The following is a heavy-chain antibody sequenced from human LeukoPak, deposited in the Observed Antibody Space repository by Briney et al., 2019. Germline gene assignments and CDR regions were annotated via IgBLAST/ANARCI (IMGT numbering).Heavy chain of an antibody. D-gene: IGHD6-19*01. Sequence: GGSLRLSCAASGFTFSSYEMNWVRQAPGKGLEWVSYISSSGSTIYYADSVKGRFTVSRDNAKNSLYLQMNSLRAEDTAVYYCARGYSSGWYSGFDYWGQGTLVTVSS. V-gene: IGHV3-48*03. CDR2: ISSSGSTI. J-gene: IGHJ4*02. CDR1: GFTFSSYE. CDR3: ARGYSSGWYSGFDY.